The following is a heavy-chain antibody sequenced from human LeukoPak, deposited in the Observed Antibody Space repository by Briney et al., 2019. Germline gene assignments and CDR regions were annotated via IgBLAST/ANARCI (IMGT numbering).Heavy chain of an antibody. J-gene: IGHJ4*02. CDR2: IYYSGST. CDR3: AREYCGSISCSFDY. V-gene: IGHV4-59*01. CDR1: GGSISSYY. D-gene: IGHD2-2*01. Sequence: SETLSLTCTVSGGSISSYYWSWIRQTPGKGLEWIGYIYYSGSTNYNPSLKSRVTISVDTSKNQFSLKLSSVTAADTAVYYCAREYCGSISCSFDYWGQGTLVTVSS.